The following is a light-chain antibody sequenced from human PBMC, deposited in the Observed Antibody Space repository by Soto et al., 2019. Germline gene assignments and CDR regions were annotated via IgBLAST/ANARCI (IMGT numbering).Light chain of an antibody. Sequence: EIVLTQSPATLSLSPGERAILSCRASQSVSTYLAWYQQKPGQAPRLLIFDASNRATGIPARFSGSGSGTDFTLTISSLEPEDFAVYYCQQRAHWPATFGPGTKVDIK. CDR1: QSVSTY. CDR2: DAS. J-gene: IGKJ3*01. V-gene: IGKV3-11*01. CDR3: QQRAHWPAT.